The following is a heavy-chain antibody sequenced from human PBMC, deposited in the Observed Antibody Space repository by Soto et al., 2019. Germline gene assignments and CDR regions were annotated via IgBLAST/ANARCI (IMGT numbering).Heavy chain of an antibody. V-gene: IGHV3-23*01. CDR3: ARRGSGSYYDY. J-gene: IGHJ4*02. CDR2: ISGSGGST. Sequence: EVQLLESGGGLVQPGGSLRLSCAASGFTFSSYAMNWVRQAPGKGLEWVSVISGSGGSTYYADSVKGRFTISRDNSKSTVYRQMSSLRAEDTAVYYCARRGSGSYYDYWGQGTLVTVSS. D-gene: IGHD1-26*01. CDR1: GFTFSSYA.